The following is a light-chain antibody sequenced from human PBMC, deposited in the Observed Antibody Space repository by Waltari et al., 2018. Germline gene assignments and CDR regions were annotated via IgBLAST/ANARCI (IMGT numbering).Light chain of an antibody. CDR2: DTS. CDR1: QSISTN. J-gene: IGKJ4*01. Sequence: EVVMTQSPAALSVSPGERATLSCRASQSISTNLAWYQQKPGQAPRLLIYDTSTRATGISDSFSGSGSGTEFTLTISSLQSEDFALYYCQQYNDWPLTFGGGTKVEIK. CDR3: QQYNDWPLT. V-gene: IGKV3-15*01.